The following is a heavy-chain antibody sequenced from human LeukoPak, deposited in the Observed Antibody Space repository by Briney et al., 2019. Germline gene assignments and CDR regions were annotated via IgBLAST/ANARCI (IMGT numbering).Heavy chain of an antibody. Sequence: GGSLRLSCAPSVFTFSSYGMHWVRQAPGKGLEWVAFIRYDGSNIYYADSVKGRFTISRDNSKNTLYLQMNGLRAEDTAVYYCAKATVTTDWGQGTLVTVSS. CDR1: VFTFSSYG. V-gene: IGHV3-30*02. J-gene: IGHJ4*02. CDR2: IRYDGSNI. CDR3: AKATVTTD. D-gene: IGHD4-17*01.